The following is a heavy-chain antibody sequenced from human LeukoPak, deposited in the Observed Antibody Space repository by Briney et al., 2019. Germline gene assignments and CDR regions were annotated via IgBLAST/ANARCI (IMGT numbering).Heavy chain of an antibody. CDR1: GFTFSDYC. CDR2: ISSIGSTI. Sequence: GGSLRLSCAASGFTFSDYCMSWIRQAPGKGLEWDSYISSIGSTIYYADSVKGRFTISRDNAKNSLYLQMNSLRAEDTAVYYCARDSTAGYYYGSGSYYYYFDYWGQGTLVTVSS. J-gene: IGHJ4*02. D-gene: IGHD3-10*01. V-gene: IGHV3-11*01. CDR3: ARDSTAGYYYGSGSYYYYFDY.